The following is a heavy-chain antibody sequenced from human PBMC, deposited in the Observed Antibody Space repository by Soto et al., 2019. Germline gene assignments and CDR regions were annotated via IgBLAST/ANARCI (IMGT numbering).Heavy chain of an antibody. Sequence: QVQVVESGGGVVQPGRSLRLSCAASGFTFSSFGMHWVRQAPGKGLEWVAVIWHDGKNKYYADSAKGRFTISRDNSKNTLYLQRNRLRAEDTAVYYCARDPGQDEAMDYWGQGTLVTVSS. J-gene: IGHJ4*02. CDR3: ARDPGQDEAMDY. V-gene: IGHV3-33*01. CDR1: GFTFSSFG. CDR2: IWHDGKNK.